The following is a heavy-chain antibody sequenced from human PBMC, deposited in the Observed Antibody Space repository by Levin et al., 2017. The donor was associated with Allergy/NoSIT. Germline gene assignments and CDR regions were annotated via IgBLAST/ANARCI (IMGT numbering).Heavy chain of an antibody. D-gene: IGHD1/OR15-1a*01. Sequence: PPSETLSLTCAASGFTFSSYEMNWVRQAPGRGLEWISYISSSGSTKYYADSVKGRFTMSRDNAENSLYLQMNSLRAEDTAVYYCASIKTKNPATLDYWGQGTLVTVSS. CDR3: ASIKTKNPATLDY. CDR1: GFTFSSYE. V-gene: IGHV3-48*03. CDR2: ISSSGSTK. J-gene: IGHJ4*02.